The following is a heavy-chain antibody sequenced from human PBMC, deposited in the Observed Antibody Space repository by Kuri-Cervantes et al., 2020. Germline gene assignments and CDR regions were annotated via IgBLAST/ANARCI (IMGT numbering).Heavy chain of an antibody. D-gene: IGHD6-19*01. CDR1: GFTFSYFW. J-gene: IGHJ4*02. CDR2: IDNDGNSI. Sequence: GGSLRLSCTASGFTFSYFWMHWVRQAPGKGLVWVSRIDNDGNSIAYADSVKGRFTISRDNAKNTLYLQMNSLRAEDTAVYYCARDQGRLWQWLVRDRGKYYFDYWGQGTLVTVSS. CDR3: ARDQGRLWQWLVRDRGKYYFDY. V-gene: IGHV3-74*01.